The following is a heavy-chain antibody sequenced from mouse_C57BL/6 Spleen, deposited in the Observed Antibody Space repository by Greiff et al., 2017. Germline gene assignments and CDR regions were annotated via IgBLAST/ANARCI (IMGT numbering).Heavy chain of an antibody. CDR3: ASVYYDG. Sequence: EVKLEESGGGLVKPGGSLKLSCAASGFTFSSYALSWVRQTPEKRLVWVATISDGGSYTYYPDNVKGRFTISRENAKNNLYLQMSHLKSEYTAMDYCASVYYDGGGQGTLVTVSA. J-gene: IGHJ3*01. CDR1: GFTFSSYA. V-gene: IGHV5-4*03. CDR2: ISDGGSYT. D-gene: IGHD1-1*01.